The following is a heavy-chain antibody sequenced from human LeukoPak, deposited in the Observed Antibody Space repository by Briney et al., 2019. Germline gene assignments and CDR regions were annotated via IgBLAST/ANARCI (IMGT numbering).Heavy chain of an antibody. D-gene: IGHD5-24*01. CDR1: GYSFTTYW. V-gene: IGHV5-51*01. CDR3: ARASRDGYNQNFDH. J-gene: IGHJ4*02. CDR2: FYPGDSDT. Sequence: GESLKISCKGSGYSFTTYWIAWVRQMPGKGLEWMGIFYPGDSDTRYDPSFQGQVTISADSSTSTAYLQWSSLRASDTAMYYCARASRDGYNQNFDHWGQGTLVTVSS.